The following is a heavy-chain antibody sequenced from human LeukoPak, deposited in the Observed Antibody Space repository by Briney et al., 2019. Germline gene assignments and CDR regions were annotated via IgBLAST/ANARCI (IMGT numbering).Heavy chain of an antibody. CDR3: ARDRVGAIMGAFENWFDP. J-gene: IGHJ5*02. V-gene: IGHV4-39*02. CDR2: IYYSGST. D-gene: IGHD1-26*01. CDR1: GGSISSSSYS. Sequence: PSETLSLTCTVSGGSISSSSYSWGWIRQLPGKGLEWIGSIYYSGSTYYNPSLKSRVTISVDTSKNQFSLKLSSVTAADTAVYYCARDRVGAIMGAFENWFDPWGQGTLVTVSS.